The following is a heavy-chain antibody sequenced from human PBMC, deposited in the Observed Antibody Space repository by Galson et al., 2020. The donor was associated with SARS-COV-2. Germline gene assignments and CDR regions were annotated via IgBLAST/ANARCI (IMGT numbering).Heavy chain of an antibody. D-gene: IGHD3-3*01. J-gene: IGHJ6*02. CDR1: GFTFSSYG. V-gene: IGHV3-30*18. CDR2: ISYDGSNK. CDR3: AKDQRYYDFWSGYFSPPNYYYYYGMDV. Sequence: GSLRLSCAASGFTFSSYGMHWVRQAPGKGLEWVAVISYDGSNKYYADSVKGRFTISRDNSKNTLYLQMNSLRAEDTAVYYCAKDQRYYDFWSGYFSPPNYYYYYGMDVWGQGTTVTVSS.